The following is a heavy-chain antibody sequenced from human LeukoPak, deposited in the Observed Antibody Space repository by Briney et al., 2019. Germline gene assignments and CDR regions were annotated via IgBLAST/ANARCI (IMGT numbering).Heavy chain of an antibody. CDR2: LNPKSGGK. CDR3: ARDTIGMIVVAFDY. CDR1: GYTFTDSY. Sequence: ASVKVSCKASGYTFTDSYMHWVRQAPGQGLEWMGWLNPKSGGKNYAQKFQGRVTMTRDTSISTAYMELSRLRSDDTAMYYCARDTIGMIVVAFDYWGQGTLVTVSS. J-gene: IGHJ4*02. V-gene: IGHV1-2*02. D-gene: IGHD3-22*01.